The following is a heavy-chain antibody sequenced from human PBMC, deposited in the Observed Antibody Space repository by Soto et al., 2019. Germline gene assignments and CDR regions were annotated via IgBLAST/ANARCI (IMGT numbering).Heavy chain of an antibody. J-gene: IGHJ6*02. CDR1: GGSISSGGYY. V-gene: IGHV4-31*03. D-gene: IGHD1-1*01. Sequence: QVQLQESGPGLVKPSQTLFLTCTVSGGSISSGGYYWSWIRQHPGKGLEWIGYIYYSGSTYYNPSLKSRVTISVDTSKNQFSLKLSSVTAADTAVYYCAHQGGRTYYDHGMDVWGQGTTVTVSS. CDR3: AHQGGRTYYDHGMDV. CDR2: IYYSGST.